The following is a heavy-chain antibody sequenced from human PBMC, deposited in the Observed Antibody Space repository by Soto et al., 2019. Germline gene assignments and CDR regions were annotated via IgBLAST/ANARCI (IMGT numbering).Heavy chain of an antibody. D-gene: IGHD6-13*01. CDR1: GYTFTSYA. CDR2: INAGNGNT. Sequence: ASVKVSCKASGYTFTSYAMHWVRQAPGQRLEWMGWINAGNGNTKYSQKFQGRVTITRDTSASTAYMELRSLRSDDTAVYYCARAVLYSNPQAPPGFDPWGQGTLVTVSS. J-gene: IGHJ5*02. V-gene: IGHV1-3*01. CDR3: ARAVLYSNPQAPPGFDP.